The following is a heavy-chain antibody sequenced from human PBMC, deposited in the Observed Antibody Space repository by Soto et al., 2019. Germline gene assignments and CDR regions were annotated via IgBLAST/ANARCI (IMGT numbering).Heavy chain of an antibody. CDR2: IYYSGST. D-gene: IGHD2-2*01. CDR3: ARDSDHTIDS. Sequence: SETLSLTCTVSGGSISSGGYYWSWIRQHPGKGLEWIGYIYYSGSTYYNPSLKSRVTISVDTSKNQFSLKLSSVTAADTAVYYRARDSDHTIDSWGQGTLVTVSS. V-gene: IGHV4-31*03. CDR1: GGSISSGGYY. J-gene: IGHJ4*02.